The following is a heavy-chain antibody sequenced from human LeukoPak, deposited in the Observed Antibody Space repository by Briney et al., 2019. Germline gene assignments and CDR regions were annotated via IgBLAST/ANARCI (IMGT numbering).Heavy chain of an antibody. CDR2: IYYSGST. Sequence: SGTLSLTCTVSGGSISSYYWTWIRQPPGKGLEWIGYIYYSGSTNYNPSLKSRVTISVDTSKNQFSLKLSSVTAADTAVYYCARGRSDILTAYYIWGQGTLVTVSS. CDR1: GGSISSYY. CDR3: ARGRSDILTAYYI. V-gene: IGHV4-59*01. D-gene: IGHD3-9*01. J-gene: IGHJ4*02.